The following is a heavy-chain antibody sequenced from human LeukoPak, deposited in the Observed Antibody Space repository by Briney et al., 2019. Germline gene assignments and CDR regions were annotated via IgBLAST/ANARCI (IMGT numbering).Heavy chain of an antibody. V-gene: IGHV1-8*01. Sequence: ASVKVSCKASGYTFTSYDINWVRQATGQGLEWMGWMNPNSGNTGYAQKFQGRVTMTRNTSISTAYMELSSLRSEDTAVYYCARVRSSSWYRPPSNNWFDPWGQGTLVTVSS. J-gene: IGHJ5*02. CDR2: MNPNSGNT. CDR3: ARVRSSSWYRPPSNNWFDP. CDR1: GYTFTSYD. D-gene: IGHD6-13*01.